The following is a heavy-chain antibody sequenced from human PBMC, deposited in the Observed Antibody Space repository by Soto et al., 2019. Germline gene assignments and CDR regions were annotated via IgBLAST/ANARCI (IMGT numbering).Heavy chain of an antibody. CDR2: IYYSGST. J-gene: IGHJ5*02. CDR3: ARSAGSEMATITECFDP. Sequence: LSLTCTVSGGSISSGGYYWSWIRQHPGKGLEWIGYIYYSGSTYYNPSLKSRVTISVDTSKNQFSLKLSSVTAADTAVYYCARSAGSEMATITECFDPWGQGTLVTVSS. V-gene: IGHV4-31*03. CDR1: GGSISSGGYY. D-gene: IGHD5-12*01.